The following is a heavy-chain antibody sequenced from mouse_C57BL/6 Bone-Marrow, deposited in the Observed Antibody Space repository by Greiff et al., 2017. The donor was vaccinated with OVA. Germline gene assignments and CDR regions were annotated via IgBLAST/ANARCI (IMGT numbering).Heavy chain of an antibody. CDR1: GYTFTDYY. J-gene: IGHJ1*03. CDR2: IYPGSGNT. V-gene: IGHV1-76*01. Sequence: QVQLQQSGAELVRPGASVKLSCKASGYTFTDYYINWVKQRPGQGLEWIARIYPGSGNTYYNEKFKGKATLTVEKSSSTAYMQLSSLTSEESAVYFCTRCPKAFYYCGSSYGYWCFDVWGTGTTVTVSS. D-gene: IGHD1-1*01. CDR3: TRCPKAFYYCGSSYGYWCFDV.